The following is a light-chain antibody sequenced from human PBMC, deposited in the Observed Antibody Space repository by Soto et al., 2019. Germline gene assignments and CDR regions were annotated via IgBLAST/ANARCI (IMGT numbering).Light chain of an antibody. CDR2: STN. CDR1: SGSVSTTYY. J-gene: IGLJ2*01. V-gene: IGLV8-61*01. CDR3: MLYMGGGLVV. Sequence: QTVVTQEPSCSVSPGGTVTLTCGLTSGSVSTTYYPSWYQQTPGQAPRTLIYSTNIRSSGVPDRFSGSILGNKAALTITGAQADDESDYHCMLYMGGGLVVFGGGTQLTVL.